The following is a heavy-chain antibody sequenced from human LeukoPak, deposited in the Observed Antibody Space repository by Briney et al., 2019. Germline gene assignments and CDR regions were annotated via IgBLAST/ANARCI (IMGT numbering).Heavy chain of an antibody. J-gene: IGHJ4*02. CDR3: ARSSNYRGYYFDY. V-gene: IGHV4-39*01. CDR1: GGSISSSSYY. CDR2: IYYSGST. D-gene: IGHD4-11*01. Sequence: SETLSLTCTVSGGSISSSSYYWGWIRQPPGKGLEWIGSIYYSGSTYYNPSLKSRVTISVDTSKNQFSLKPSSVTAADTAVYYCARSSNYRGYYFDYWGQGTLVTVSS.